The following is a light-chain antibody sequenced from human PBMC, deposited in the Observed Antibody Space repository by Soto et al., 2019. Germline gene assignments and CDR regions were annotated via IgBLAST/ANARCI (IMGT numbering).Light chain of an antibody. Sequence: DILMTQSPLSLPVSPGEPASISCRSSQSLLHSNGYNYLDWYLQKPGQSPQLLIYLGSNRASGVPDRFSGSGSGTDFTLKISRVEAGDVGVYYCMQALQTPITFGQGTRLEIK. V-gene: IGKV2-28*01. CDR3: MQALQTPIT. J-gene: IGKJ5*01. CDR1: QSLLHSNGYNY. CDR2: LGS.